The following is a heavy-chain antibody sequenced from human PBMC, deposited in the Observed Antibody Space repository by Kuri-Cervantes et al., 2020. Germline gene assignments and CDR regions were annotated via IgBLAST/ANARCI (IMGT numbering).Heavy chain of an antibody. V-gene: IGHV3-21*01. J-gene: IGHJ5*02. CDR2: TSSSNSI. CDR3: ARDGAAYSGSWYLQRSSWFDP. D-gene: IGHD6-13*01. CDR1: GFTLSSYN. Sequence: ETLSLTCVASGFTLSSYNTNWVRQAQGKGLGWDSSTSSSNSIDYADSVKGRFTISRDNANNSLSLLMSSLRVEDTAVYYCARDGAAYSGSWYLQRSSWFDPWGQGTLVTVSS.